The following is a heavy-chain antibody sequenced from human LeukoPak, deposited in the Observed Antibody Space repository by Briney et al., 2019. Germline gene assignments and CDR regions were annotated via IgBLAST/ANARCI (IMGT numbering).Heavy chain of an antibody. CDR1: GYTFTGYY. D-gene: IGHD2-2*02. Sequence: ASVKVSCKASGYTFTGYYMHWVRQAPGQGLEWMGWINPNSGGTNYAQKFQGRVTMTRDTSISTAYMELGRLRSDDTAVYYCARDHGRRYCNSTSCYMRGNWFDPWGQGTLVTVSS. CDR2: INPNSGGT. V-gene: IGHV1-2*02. CDR3: ARDHGRRYCNSTSCYMRGNWFDP. J-gene: IGHJ5*02.